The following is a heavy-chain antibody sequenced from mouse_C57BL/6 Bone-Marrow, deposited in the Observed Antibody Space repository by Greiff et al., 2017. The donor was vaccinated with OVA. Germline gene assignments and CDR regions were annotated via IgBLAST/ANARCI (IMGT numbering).Heavy chain of an antibody. Sequence: EVQLQQSGPGLVQPSQSLSLTCSVTGYSITSGYYWNWIRQFPGNKLEWMGYISYDGSNNYNPSLKNRISSTRDTSKNQFFLKLNSVTTEDTATYDCARVYRNYGYFDYWGQGTTLTVSS. CDR2: ISYDGSN. D-gene: IGHD2-5*01. CDR3: ARVYRNYGYFDY. J-gene: IGHJ2*01. CDR1: GYSITSGYY. V-gene: IGHV3-6*01.